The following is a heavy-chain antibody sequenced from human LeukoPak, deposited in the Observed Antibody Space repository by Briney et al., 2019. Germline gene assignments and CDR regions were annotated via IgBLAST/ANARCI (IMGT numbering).Heavy chain of an antibody. CDR2: IYYGGST. D-gene: IGHD6-6*01. CDR1: GGSISSYY. V-gene: IGHV4-59*01. Sequence: SETLSLTCTVSGGSISSYYWSWIRQPPGKGLEWIAYIYYGGSTNYNPSLKSRVTISVDTSKNQFSLKLSSVTAADTAVYFCARSYSSSPVPFDYWGQGTLVTVSS. J-gene: IGHJ4*02. CDR3: ARSYSSSPVPFDY.